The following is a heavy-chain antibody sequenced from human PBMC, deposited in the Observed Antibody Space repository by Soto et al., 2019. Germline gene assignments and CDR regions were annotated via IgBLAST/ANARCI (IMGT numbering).Heavy chain of an antibody. D-gene: IGHD4-17*01. J-gene: IGHJ5*02. Sequence: SETLSLTCTVSGGSISSYYWSWIRQPPGKGLEWIGYIYYSGSTNYNPSLKSRVTISVDTSKNQFSLKLSSVTAADTAVYYCARDGQEPTVTTFGWFDPWGQGTLVTVSP. CDR3: ARDGQEPTVTTFGWFDP. CDR2: IYYSGST. CDR1: GGSISSYY. V-gene: IGHV4-59*01.